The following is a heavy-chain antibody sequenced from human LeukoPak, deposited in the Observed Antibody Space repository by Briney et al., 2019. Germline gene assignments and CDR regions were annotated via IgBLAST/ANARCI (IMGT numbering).Heavy chain of an antibody. CDR1: GFTFSGSA. CDR2: IDKKDKGYATAT. J-gene: IGHJ5*02. CDR3: TRDSGTNNWFDP. Sequence: PGGSLKLSCAASGFTFSGSAIHWVRQSSGKGLEWVGQIDKKDKGYATATAYAASVKGRFTISRDDSINTAYLQMKSLNTEDTALYYRTRDSGTNNWFDPWGQGTLVTVSS. V-gene: IGHV3-73*01. D-gene: IGHD1-26*01.